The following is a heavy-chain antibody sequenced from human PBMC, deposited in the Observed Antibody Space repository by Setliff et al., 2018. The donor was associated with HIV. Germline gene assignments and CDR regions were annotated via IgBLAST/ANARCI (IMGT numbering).Heavy chain of an antibody. CDR3: SRVQWVVAAIEDFYYMDV. Sequence: PGGSLRLSCTTSGFTFGDCAMSWVRQAPGKGLEWVGFIRRKAYGGTTEYAASVKGSFTISRDDSKSIAYLQMNSLKAEDTAVYYCSRVQWVVAAIEDFYYMDVWGKGTTVTVSS. V-gene: IGHV3-49*04. CDR2: IRRKAYGGTT. J-gene: IGHJ6*03. D-gene: IGHD2-15*01. CDR1: GFTFGDCA.